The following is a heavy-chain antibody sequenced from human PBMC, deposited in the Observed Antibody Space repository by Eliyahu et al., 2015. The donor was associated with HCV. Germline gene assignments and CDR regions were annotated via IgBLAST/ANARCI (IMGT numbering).Heavy chain of an antibody. CDR1: GYTFTSYY. J-gene: IGHJ6*02. V-gene: IGHV1-46*01. D-gene: IGHD6-19*01. CDR2: INPSGGST. Sequence: QVQLVQSGAEVKKPGASVXVSCKASGYTFTSYYMHWVRQAPGQGLEWMGIINPSGGSTSYAQKFQGRVTMTRDTSTSTVYMELSSLRSEDTAVYYCARGGIAVFLGSGVRGSVFYYGMDVWGQGTTVTVSS. CDR3: ARGGIAVFLGSGVRGSVFYYGMDV.